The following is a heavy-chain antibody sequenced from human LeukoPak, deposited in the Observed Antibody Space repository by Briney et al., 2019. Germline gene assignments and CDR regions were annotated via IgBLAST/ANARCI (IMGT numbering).Heavy chain of an antibody. CDR1: GFTFSTYD. Sequence: GGSPRLSCAASGFTFSTYDMHWVRQATGKGLEWVSGIGTAGDIYCPGSVKGRFTISRENAKNSLYLQVNSLRAGDTAVYYCARAGYSSTWYSRYFDLWGRGTLVTVSS. CDR2: IGTAGDI. V-gene: IGHV3-13*01. D-gene: IGHD6-13*01. J-gene: IGHJ2*01. CDR3: ARAGYSSTWYSRYFDL.